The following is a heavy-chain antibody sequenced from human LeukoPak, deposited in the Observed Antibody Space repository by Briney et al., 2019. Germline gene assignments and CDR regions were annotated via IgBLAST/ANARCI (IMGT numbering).Heavy chain of an antibody. V-gene: IGHV4-38-2*01. J-gene: IGHJ3*02. CDR1: GYSISSRYY. CDR3: ARPQGATAMVAFDI. D-gene: IGHD2-2*01. CDR2: IYHSGST. Sequence: SETLSLTCAVNGYSISSRYYGGWIRQPPGKRRERIGSIYHSGSTFYNPSLKSRVTISADTSKIHFSLTLSAVTAADTAVYCCARPQGATAMVAFDIWGQGTMVTVSS.